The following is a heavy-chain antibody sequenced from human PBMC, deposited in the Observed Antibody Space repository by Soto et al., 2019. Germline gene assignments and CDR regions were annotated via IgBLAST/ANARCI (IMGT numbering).Heavy chain of an antibody. V-gene: IGHV4-30-2*01. D-gene: IGHD3-3*01. CDR2: IYPSGAS. Sequence: SETLSLTCAVSGASISTEGYTWSWIRQPPGKGLEWIGYIYPSGASDYNPSLRSRVTISLDASRNRFSLSVGSVTAADTAVYYCARATFGAVLHLEVWGQGTTVTVSS. J-gene: IGHJ6*02. CDR3: ARATFGAVLHLEV. CDR1: GASISTEGYT.